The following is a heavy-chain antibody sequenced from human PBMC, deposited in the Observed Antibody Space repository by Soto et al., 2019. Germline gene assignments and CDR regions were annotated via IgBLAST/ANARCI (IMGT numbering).Heavy chain of an antibody. V-gene: IGHV4-30-4*01. CDR1: GASVAGGPYY. CDR3: ARDTYSGYDFGL. D-gene: IGHD5-12*01. CDR2: IPSRGRP. Sequence: SSETLSLTCSVSGASVAGGPYYWSWVRQPPGKGLEWIGYIPSRGRPFYNPSLTSRGTISADTSKNQLSLQLTSVTAADTAVYYCARDTYSGYDFGLWGQGTLVTVS. J-gene: IGHJ5*02.